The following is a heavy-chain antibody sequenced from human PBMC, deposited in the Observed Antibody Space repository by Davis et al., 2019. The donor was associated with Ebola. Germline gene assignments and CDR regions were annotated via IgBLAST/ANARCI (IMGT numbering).Heavy chain of an antibody. J-gene: IGHJ5*02. D-gene: IGHD3-16*01. CDR2: IRQDGSEK. Sequence: GESLKISCAASGFSFSSHWMSWVRQAPGKGLEWVANIRQDGSEKHYVDSVKGRFTISRDNAKNSLYLQMNSLRAEDTAVYYCAREAVWRFDPWGQGTLVTVSP. CDR3: AREAVWRFDP. V-gene: IGHV3-7*03. CDR1: GFSFSSHW.